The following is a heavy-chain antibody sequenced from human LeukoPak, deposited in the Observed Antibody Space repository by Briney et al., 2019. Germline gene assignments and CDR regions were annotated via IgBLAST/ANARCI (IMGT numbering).Heavy chain of an antibody. D-gene: IGHD6-13*01. CDR2: IYSGGST. V-gene: IGHV3-53*01. CDR1: GFTVSSNY. CDR3: AKVYPGLAAPSFDY. J-gene: IGHJ4*02. Sequence: GGSLRLSCAASGFTVSSNYMSWVRQAPGKGLEWVSVIYSGGSTYYADSVKGRFTISRDNSKNTLYLQMNSLRAEDTAVYYCAKVYPGLAAPSFDYWGQGTLVTVSS.